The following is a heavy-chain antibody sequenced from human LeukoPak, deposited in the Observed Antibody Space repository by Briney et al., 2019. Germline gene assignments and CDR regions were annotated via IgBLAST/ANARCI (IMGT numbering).Heavy chain of an antibody. CDR3: ARQGVGTYDYGDEGYYMDV. CDR1: GGSFSGSY. V-gene: IGHV4-34*01. J-gene: IGHJ6*03. D-gene: IGHD4-17*01. Sequence: SETLSLTCAVYGGSFSGSYWSWIRQPPGKGLEWIGEINHSGSTNYNPSLKSRVTISVDTSKNQFSLKLSSVTAADTAVYYCARQGVGTYDYGDEGYYMDVWGKGTTVTISS. CDR2: INHSGST.